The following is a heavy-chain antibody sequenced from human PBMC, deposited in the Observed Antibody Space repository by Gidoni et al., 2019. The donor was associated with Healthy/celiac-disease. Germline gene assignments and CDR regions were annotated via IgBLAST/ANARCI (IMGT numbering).Heavy chain of an antibody. Sequence: QVQLQPWGAGLLKPSETLSLTCAVYGGSFSGYYWSWIRQPPGKGLEWSGEINHSGSTNYNPSLKSRVTISVDTSKNQFSLKRSSVTAADTAVYYCASRRSIAAIADWGQGTLVTVSS. CDR1: GGSFSGYY. V-gene: IGHV4-34*01. J-gene: IGHJ4*02. CDR2: INHSGST. D-gene: IGHD6-6*01. CDR3: ASRRSIAAIAD.